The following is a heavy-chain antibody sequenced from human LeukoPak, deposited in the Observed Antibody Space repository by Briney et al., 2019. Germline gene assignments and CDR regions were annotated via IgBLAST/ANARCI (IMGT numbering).Heavy chain of an antibody. CDR3: ASLVVPAVRGRWFDP. V-gene: IGHV3-11*04. CDR2: ISSSGSTI. Sequence: GGALRLSCAASGFTFSDYYMCWIRQAPGKGLEWVSYISSSGSTIYYADSVKGRLTISRDNAKNSLYLQMNSLRAEDRAVCYCASLVVPAVRGRWFDPWGQGTLVTVSS. J-gene: IGHJ5*02. D-gene: IGHD2-2*01. CDR1: GFTFSDYY.